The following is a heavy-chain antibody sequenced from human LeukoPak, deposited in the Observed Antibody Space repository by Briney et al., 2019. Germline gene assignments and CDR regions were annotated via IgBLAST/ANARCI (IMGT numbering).Heavy chain of an antibody. CDR3: ARDFPRTDAFGS. Sequence: SHTVPLTCAISGDSISSNSVVWNWIRQSPSRGLERLERTYFRSKWYSDYAFTVKSRITISPDTSKNQFSLQLNSVTPEDTAVYYCARDFPRTDAFGSWGQGTMVTVSS. J-gene: IGHJ3*02. V-gene: IGHV6-1*01. CDR1: GDSISSNSVV. CDR2: TYFRSKWYS.